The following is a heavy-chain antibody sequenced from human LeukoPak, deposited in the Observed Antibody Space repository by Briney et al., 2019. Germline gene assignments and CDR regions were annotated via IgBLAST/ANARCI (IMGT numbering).Heavy chain of an antibody. CDR3: ARDQLGIGYYYYGLDV. Sequence: PSETLSLTCTVSNGSISTTGYQWTWIRQRPGKGLEWLGYISDTGRTDYNPSLKGRVSMSIDTSKNHFSLRLNSVTAADTAVYFCARDQLGIGYYYYGLDVWGQGTTVTVSS. V-gene: IGHV4-31*03. CDR2: ISDTGRT. D-gene: IGHD7-27*01. J-gene: IGHJ6*02. CDR1: NGSISTTGYQ.